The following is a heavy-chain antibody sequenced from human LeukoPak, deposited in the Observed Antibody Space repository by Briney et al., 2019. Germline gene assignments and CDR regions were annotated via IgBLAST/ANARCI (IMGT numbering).Heavy chain of an antibody. D-gene: IGHD2-8*01. CDR2: IYPGDSDT. J-gene: IGHJ6*03. V-gene: IGHV5-51*01. CDR3: ARLAYCSNDVCYSNYYYSMYV. CDR1: GYSFTSYW. Sequence: GESLKISCKGSGYSFTSYWIGWVRQMPGKGLEWVGIIYPGDSDTRYNPSFQGQVTISADKSIGTAYLQWSSLKASDTAMYYCARLAYCSNDVCYSNYYYSMYVWGKGTTVTVSS.